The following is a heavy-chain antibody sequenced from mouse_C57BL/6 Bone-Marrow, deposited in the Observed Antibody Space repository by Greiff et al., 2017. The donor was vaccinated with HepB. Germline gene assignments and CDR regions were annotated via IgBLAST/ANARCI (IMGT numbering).Heavy chain of an antibody. V-gene: IGHV1-82*01. CDR1: GYAFSSSW. CDR2: IYPGDGDT. J-gene: IGHJ4*01. Sequence: VQGVESGPELVKPGASVKISCKASGYAFSSSWMNWVKQRPGKGLEWIGRIYPGDGDTNYNGKFKGKATLTADKSSSTAYMQLSSLTSEDSAVYFCARSSYYYGSSVYAMDYWGQGTSVTVSS. D-gene: IGHD1-1*01. CDR3: ARSSYYYGSSVYAMDY.